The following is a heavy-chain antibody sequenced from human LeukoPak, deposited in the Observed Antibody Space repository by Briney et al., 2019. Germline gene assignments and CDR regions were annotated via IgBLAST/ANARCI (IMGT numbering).Heavy chain of an antibody. CDR3: ARDWGLRGATTLVAFDI. D-gene: IGHD1-26*01. V-gene: IGHV4-38-2*02. CDR1: GYSISSGYY. Sequence: SETLSLTCAVSGYSISSGYYWGWIRQPPGKGLEWIGSIYHSGSTYYNPSLKSRVTISVDTSKNQFSLKLSSVTAADTAVYYCARDWGLRGATTLVAFDIWGQGTMVTVSS. J-gene: IGHJ3*02. CDR2: IYHSGST.